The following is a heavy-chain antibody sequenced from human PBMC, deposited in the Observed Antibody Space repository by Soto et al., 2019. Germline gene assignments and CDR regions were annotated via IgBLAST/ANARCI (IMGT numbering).Heavy chain of an antibody. V-gene: IGHV3-74*01. CDR2: IRSDGSTT. Sequence: EVQLVESGGGLVQPGGSLRLSCAASGFTFSGYWMHWVRQAPGKGLVWVSRIRSDGSTTSYADSVKGRFTISRDNARNTLYLQMNSVRAEDTAVYYCARSDWFDPWGPGTLVTVSS. J-gene: IGHJ5*02. CDR3: ARSDWFDP. CDR1: GFTFSGYW.